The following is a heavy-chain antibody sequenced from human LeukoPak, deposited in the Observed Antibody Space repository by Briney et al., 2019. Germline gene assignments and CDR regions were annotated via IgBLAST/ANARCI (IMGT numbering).Heavy chain of an antibody. CDR1: GFTFSNYG. Sequence: PGGSLRLSCAASGFTFSNYGMHWVRQAPGKGLECVALISYDGSHKYYADSVKGRFTISRDTSKNTLYLQMNSLRAEDTAVYYCAKDGRGYSGPYYFDYWGQGTLVTVSS. CDR2: ISYDGSHK. V-gene: IGHV3-30*18. J-gene: IGHJ4*02. D-gene: IGHD5-12*01. CDR3: AKDGRGYSGPYYFDY.